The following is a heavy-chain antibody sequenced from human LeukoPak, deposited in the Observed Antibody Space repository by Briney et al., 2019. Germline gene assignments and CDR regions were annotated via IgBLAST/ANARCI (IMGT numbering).Heavy chain of an antibody. D-gene: IGHD1-26*01. V-gene: IGHV3-30*18. Sequence: GGSLRLSCAASRFTFSTYGMYWVRQAPGKGLEWVAVISYDGSNKYYADSVKGRCTISRDNSKNTLYLQMNSLRVEDTAVYYCAKKVGGIYGFDIWGQGTMVTVSS. CDR1: RFTFSTYG. J-gene: IGHJ3*02. CDR3: AKKVGGIYGFDI. CDR2: ISYDGSNK.